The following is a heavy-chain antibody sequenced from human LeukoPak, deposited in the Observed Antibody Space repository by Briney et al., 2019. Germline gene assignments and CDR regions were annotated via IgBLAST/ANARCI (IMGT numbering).Heavy chain of an antibody. CDR3: AREAYSGYDFRYPDY. CDR2: IYYSGST. CDR1: GGSISSYY. V-gene: IGHV4-59*01. J-gene: IGHJ4*02. D-gene: IGHD5-12*01. Sequence: SETLSLTRTVSGGSISSYYWSWIRQPPGKGLEWIGYIYYSGSTNYNPSLKSRVTISVDTSKNQFSLKLSSVTAADTAVYYCAREAYSGYDFRYPDYWGQGTLVTVSS.